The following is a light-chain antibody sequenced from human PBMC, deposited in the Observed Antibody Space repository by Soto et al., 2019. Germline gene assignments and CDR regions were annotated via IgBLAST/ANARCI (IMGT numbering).Light chain of an antibody. V-gene: IGLV1-44*01. CDR3: AAWDDSLNGHVV. CDR2: NDN. Sequence: QSVLTQPPSASGTPGQRVTISCSGSSSNIGSNYVYWYQQLPGTAPKLLIYNDNQRPSGVPDRFSGSKSGTSGSLAISGLQSEDEGDYYCAAWDDSLNGHVVFGGGTKLTVL. CDR1: SSNIGSNY. J-gene: IGLJ2*01.